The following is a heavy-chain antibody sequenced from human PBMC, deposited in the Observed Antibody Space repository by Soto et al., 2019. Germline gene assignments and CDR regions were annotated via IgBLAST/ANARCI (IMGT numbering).Heavy chain of an antibody. J-gene: IGHJ4*02. Sequence: ASVKVSCKASGYTFTSYGISWVRQAPGQGLEWMGWISAYNGNTNYAQKPQGRAAMTTDTSTSTAYMELRSLRSDDTAVYYCARTSYYDFWSGYWGEALGFDYWGQGTLVTVSS. CDR2: ISAYNGNT. CDR3: ARTSYYDFWSGYWGEALGFDY. V-gene: IGHV1-18*01. CDR1: GYTFTSYG. D-gene: IGHD3-3*01.